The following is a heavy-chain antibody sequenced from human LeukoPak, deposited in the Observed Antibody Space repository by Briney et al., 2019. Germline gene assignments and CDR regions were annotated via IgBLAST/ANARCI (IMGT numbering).Heavy chain of an antibody. V-gene: IGHV3-74*01. Sequence: PGGSLRLSCAASGFTFSSYWMHWVRQAPGKGLVWVSRINSDGSSTSYADSVKGRFTISRDNAKNTLYLQMNSLRAEDTAVYYCAKDRDYYGSGSYYDYWGQGTLVTVSS. CDR2: INSDGSST. CDR3: AKDRDYYGSGSYYDY. CDR1: GFTFSSYW. D-gene: IGHD3-10*01. J-gene: IGHJ4*02.